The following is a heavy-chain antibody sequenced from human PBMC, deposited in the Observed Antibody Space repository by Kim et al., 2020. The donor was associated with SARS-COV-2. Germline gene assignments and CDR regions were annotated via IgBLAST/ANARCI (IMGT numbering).Heavy chain of an antibody. CDR2: TYYRSKWYN. Sequence: SQTLSLTCAISGDSVSSNSAAWNWIRQSPSRGLEWLGRTYYRSKWYNDYAVSVKSRITINPDTSKNQFSLQLNSVTPEDTAVYYCARAYHFWNDHNYYFDYWGQGTLVTVSS. CDR1: GDSVSSNSAA. J-gene: IGHJ4*02. D-gene: IGHD3-3*02. V-gene: IGHV6-1*01. CDR3: ARAYHFWNDHNYYFDY.